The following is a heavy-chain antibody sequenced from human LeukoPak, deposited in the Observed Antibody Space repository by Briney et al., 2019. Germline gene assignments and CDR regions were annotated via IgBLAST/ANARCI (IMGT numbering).Heavy chain of an antibody. CDR2: MNPNSGNT. V-gene: IGHV1-8*03. Sequence: ASVKVSCKASGYTFTSYDINWVRQATGQGLEWMGWMNPNSGNTGYAQKFQGRVTITRNTSISTAYMELSSLRSEDTAVYYCARGDCGSTSCYEDGAFDIWGQGTMVTVSS. CDR1: GYTFTSYD. D-gene: IGHD2-2*01. J-gene: IGHJ3*02. CDR3: ARGDCGSTSCYEDGAFDI.